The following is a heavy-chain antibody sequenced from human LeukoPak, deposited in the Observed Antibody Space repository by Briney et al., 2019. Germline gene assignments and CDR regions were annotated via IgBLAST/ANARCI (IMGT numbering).Heavy chain of an antibody. Sequence: ASVKVSCKASGYTFTGYYMHWVRQAPGQGLEWMGWINPNSGGTNYAQKFHGRVTMTRDTSISTAYMELSRLRSDDTAVYYCARATYCGGDCYDRTAFDYWGQGTLVTVSP. J-gene: IGHJ4*02. D-gene: IGHD2-21*02. CDR3: ARATYCGGDCYDRTAFDY. CDR2: INPNSGGT. V-gene: IGHV1-2*02. CDR1: GYTFTGYY.